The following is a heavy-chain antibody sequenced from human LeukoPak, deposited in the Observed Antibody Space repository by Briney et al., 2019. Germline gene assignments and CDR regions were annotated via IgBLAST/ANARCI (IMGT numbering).Heavy chain of an antibody. V-gene: IGHV5-51*01. D-gene: IGHD5-18*01. CDR2: IFSGDSDT. Sequence: GEALQIPSHASSYIFTTYCISWVGHMPANGLEWRGIIFSGDSDTRSSPSSQGQVTTSADKSTSTTYLQWSSLKASDTAMYYCGRQNGYSYGTIDYWGEKTLVTVPS. CDR1: SYIFTTYC. CDR3: GRQNGYSYGTIDY. J-gene: IGHJ4*02.